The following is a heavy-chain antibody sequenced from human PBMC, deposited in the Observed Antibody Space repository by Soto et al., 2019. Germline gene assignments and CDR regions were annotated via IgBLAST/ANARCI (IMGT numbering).Heavy chain of an antibody. CDR2: ISSSSAYI. V-gene: IGHV3-21*06. Sequence: EVHLVEAGGGLVKPGESLTLSCAASGFTFGSFTLNWVRQAPGKGLEWVSSISSSSAYIYYAESVKGRFTISRDNARSTLCLQMNSLRLDHTAVYFCARDGLTFGGEWGQGTLVAVSS. CDR1: GFTFGSFT. CDR3: ARDGLTFGGE. J-gene: IGHJ4*02. D-gene: IGHD3-16*01.